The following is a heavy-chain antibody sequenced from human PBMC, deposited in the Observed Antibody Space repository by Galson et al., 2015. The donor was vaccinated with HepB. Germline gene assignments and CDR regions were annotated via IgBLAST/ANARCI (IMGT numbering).Heavy chain of an antibody. J-gene: IGHJ6*02. CDR1: GGTFSSYT. CDR2: IIPILGIA. V-gene: IGHV1-69*04. Sequence: SVKVSCKASGGTFSSYTISWVRQAPGQGLEWMGRIIPILGIANYAQKFQGRVTITADKSTSTAYMELSSLRSEDTTVYYCGREQWLVGPTLVAGQHTYYYYGMDVWGQGTTVTVSS. CDR3: GREQWLVGPTLVAGQHTYYYYGMDV. D-gene: IGHD6-19*01.